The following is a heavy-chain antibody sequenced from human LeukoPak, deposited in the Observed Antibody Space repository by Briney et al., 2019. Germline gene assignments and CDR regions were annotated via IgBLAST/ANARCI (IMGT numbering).Heavy chain of an antibody. CDR2: INHSGST. J-gene: IGHJ5*02. CDR3: ARLPGTWFDP. D-gene: IGHD1-1*01. V-gene: IGHV4-34*01. Sequence: SETLSLTCAVYGGSFSGYYWSWIRQSPGKGLEWIGEINHSGSTNYNPSLKSRVTISVDTSKNQFSLKLSSVTAADTAVYYCARLPGTWFDPWGQGTLVTVSS. CDR1: GGSFSGYY.